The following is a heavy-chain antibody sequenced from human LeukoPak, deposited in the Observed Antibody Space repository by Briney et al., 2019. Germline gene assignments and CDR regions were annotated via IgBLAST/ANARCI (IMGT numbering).Heavy chain of an antibody. J-gene: IGHJ4*02. CDR3: ARGTTNLDS. D-gene: IGHD1-7*01. CDR1: GYTFTGYY. Sequence: ASVKVSCKASGYTFTGYYIHWVRQAPGQGLEWMGWINPYSGDTAYAQKFQGRVTLTRDTSINTGYMELSRLNFDDTAVYYCARGTTNLDSWGQGTLVTVSS. CDR2: INPYSGDT. V-gene: IGHV1-2*02.